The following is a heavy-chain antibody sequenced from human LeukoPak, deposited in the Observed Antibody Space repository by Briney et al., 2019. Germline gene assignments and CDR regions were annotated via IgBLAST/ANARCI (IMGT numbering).Heavy chain of an antibody. CDR1: GYIFTSYG. J-gene: IGHJ4*02. CDR3: ARDMRHYRYYESYEYYFNFEY. V-gene: IGHV1-18*01. CDR2: ISANNGHT. Sequence: ASVRVTCKASGYIFTSYGLSWVRQAPGQGLEWMGWISANNGHTHYAQKFQGRLTITRDMSTRTVDMELRSLRSDDTAVYYCARDMRHYRYYESYEYYFNFEYWGQGTLVPVSS. D-gene: IGHD3-22*01.